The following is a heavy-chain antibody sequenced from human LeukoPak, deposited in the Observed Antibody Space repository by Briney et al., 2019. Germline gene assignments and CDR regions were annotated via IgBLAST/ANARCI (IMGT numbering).Heavy chain of an antibody. CDR3: ARAGTYYDSSELDY. J-gene: IGHJ4*02. D-gene: IGHD3-22*01. V-gene: IGHV4-31*03. CDR1: GGSISSGGYY. Sequence: SETLSLTCTVSGGSISSGGYYWSWIRQHPGKGLEWIGYIYYSGSTYYNPSLKSRVTISVDTSKNQFSLKLSSVTAADTAVYYCARAGTYYDSSELDYWGQGTLVTVSS. CDR2: IYYSGST.